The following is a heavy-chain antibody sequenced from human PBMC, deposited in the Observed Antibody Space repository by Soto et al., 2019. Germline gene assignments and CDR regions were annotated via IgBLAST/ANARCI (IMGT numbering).Heavy chain of an antibody. CDR2: ISYDGSNK. CDR1: GFTFSSYG. V-gene: IGHV3-30*18. CDR3: AKDAGGWQYQLLEDAFDI. D-gene: IGHD2-2*01. Sequence: QVQLVESGGGVVQPGRSLRLSCAASGFTFSSYGMHWVRQAPGKGLEWVAVISYDGSNKYYADSVKGRFTISRDNSKNTLYLQMNSLRAEDTAVYYCAKDAGGWQYQLLEDAFDIWGQGTMVTVSS. J-gene: IGHJ3*02.